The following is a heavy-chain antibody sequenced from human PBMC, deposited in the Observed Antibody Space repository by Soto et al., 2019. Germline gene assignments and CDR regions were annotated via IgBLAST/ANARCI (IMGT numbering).Heavy chain of an antibody. CDR1: GGTFSGYY. CDR3: ARWHDYVWGSYLQMGFDY. Sequence: SETLSLTCAVYGGTFSGYYWSLIRQPPGKGLEWIGEINHSGSTNYNPSLKSRVTISVDTSKNQFSLKLSSVTAADTAVYYCARWHDYVWGSYLQMGFDYWGQGNMVTVSS. J-gene: IGHJ4*02. V-gene: IGHV4-34*01. D-gene: IGHD3-16*02. CDR2: INHSGST.